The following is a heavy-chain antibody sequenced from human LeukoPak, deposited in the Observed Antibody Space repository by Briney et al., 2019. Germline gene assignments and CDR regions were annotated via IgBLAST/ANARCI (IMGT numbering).Heavy chain of an antibody. D-gene: IGHD1-26*01. CDR1: GGSFSGYY. V-gene: IGHV4-34*01. J-gene: IGHJ4*02. Sequence: SETLSLTCAVYGGSFSGYYWSWIRQPPGKGLEWIGEINHSGSTNYNPSLKSRVTISVDTSKNQFSLKLSSVTAADTAVYYCARNRVVGAPNFDYWGQGTLVTVFS. CDR2: INHSGST. CDR3: ARNRVVGAPNFDY.